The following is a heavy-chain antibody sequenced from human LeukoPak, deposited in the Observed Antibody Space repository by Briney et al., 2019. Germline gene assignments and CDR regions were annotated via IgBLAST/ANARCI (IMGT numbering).Heavy chain of an antibody. D-gene: IGHD3-22*01. V-gene: IGHV1-8*02. J-gene: IGHJ3*02. CDR2: MNPNSGNT. CDR1: GGTFSSYA. CDR3: ARAGVWDYSDSSGYHNAAFDI. Sequence: ASVKVSCKASGGTFSSYAINWVRQATGQGLEWMGWMNPNSGNTGYAQKFQGRVTMTRNTSISTAYMELSSLRSEDTAVYYCARAGVWDYSDSSGYHNAAFDIWGQGTMVTVSS.